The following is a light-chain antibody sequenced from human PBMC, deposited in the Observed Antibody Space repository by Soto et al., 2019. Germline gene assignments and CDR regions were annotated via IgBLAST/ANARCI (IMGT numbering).Light chain of an antibody. Sequence: DIQMTQSPSTLSASVGDRVTITCRASQNVNTWLAWYQQKPGKAPKVLIYKASSLQSGAPSRFSGSGSGTEFTLTFSSLQPDDFATYYCQQYNTLPPYTFGQGTKVDIK. J-gene: IGKJ2*01. V-gene: IGKV1-5*03. CDR3: QQYNTLPPYT. CDR1: QNVNTW. CDR2: KAS.